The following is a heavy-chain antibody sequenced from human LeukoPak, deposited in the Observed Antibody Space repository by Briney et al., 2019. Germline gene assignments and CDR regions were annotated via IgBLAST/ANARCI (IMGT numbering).Heavy chain of an antibody. CDR3: ARYGSGSTWFDP. V-gene: IGHV4-30-4*08. CDR2: INYSGST. CDR1: GGSVSSSSYF. Sequence: SETLSLTCTVSGGSVSSSSYFWSWIRQPPGKGLEWIGYINYSGSTYYNPSLKSRVTISVDTSKNHFSLKLSSVTAADTAVYYCARYGSGSTWFDPWGQGTLVTVSS. J-gene: IGHJ5*02. D-gene: IGHD3-10*01.